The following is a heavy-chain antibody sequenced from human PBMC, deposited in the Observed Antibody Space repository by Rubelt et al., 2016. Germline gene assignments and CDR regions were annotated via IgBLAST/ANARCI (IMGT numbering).Heavy chain of an antibody. J-gene: IGHJ4*02. V-gene: IGHV4-38-2*02. D-gene: IGHD6-19*01. CDR1: GYSISSGYY. CDR3: ARATVDRAVARFDY. CDR2: IYHSGST. Sequence: QVQLQESVPGLVKPSETLSLTCTVSGYSISSGYYWGWIRQPPGKGLEWIGSIYHSGSTYYNPSLKSRVTLSVDTAQNQVSLELSAVTAADTAVYYCARATVDRAVARFDYWGQGTLVTVSS.